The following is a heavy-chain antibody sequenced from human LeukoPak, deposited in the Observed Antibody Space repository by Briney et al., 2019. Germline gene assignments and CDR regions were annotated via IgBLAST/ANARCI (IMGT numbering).Heavy chain of an antibody. D-gene: IGHD2-8*01. CDR1: GGSISSYY. CDR2: IYYSGST. Sequence: PSETLSLTCTVSGGSISSYYWSWIRQPPGKRLEWIGYIYYSGSTNYNPSLKSRVTISVDTSKNQFSLNLSSVTAADTAVYYCAREGDKYANWFDTWGQGTLVTVSS. CDR3: AREGDKYANWFDT. J-gene: IGHJ5*02. V-gene: IGHV4-59*01.